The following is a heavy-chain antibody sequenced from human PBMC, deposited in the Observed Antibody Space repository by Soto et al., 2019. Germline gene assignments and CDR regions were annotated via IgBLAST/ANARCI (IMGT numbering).Heavy chain of an antibody. D-gene: IGHD6-13*01. CDR3: ARDRVAAAGGGTGYYGMDV. Sequence: EVQLVESGGGLIQPGGSLRLSCAASGFTVSSNYMSWVRQAPGKGLEWVSVIYSGGSTYYADSVKGRFTISRDNSKNTLYLQMNSLRAEDTAVYYCARDRVAAAGGGTGYYGMDVWGQGTTVTVSS. V-gene: IGHV3-53*01. J-gene: IGHJ6*02. CDR1: GFTVSSNY. CDR2: IYSGGST.